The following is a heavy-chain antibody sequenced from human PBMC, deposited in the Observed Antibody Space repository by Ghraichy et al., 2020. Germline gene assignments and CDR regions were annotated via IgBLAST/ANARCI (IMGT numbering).Heavy chain of an antibody. Sequence: GSLRLSCAASGFTFGDFYMSWIRQAPGKGLEWISYISGRGTAIKYADSVKGRFTISRDNAKNSLFLQTNTLRPEDTAVYFCARVGSPRRISDNWFDPWGQGTLVTVSS. J-gene: IGHJ5*02. CDR3: ARVGSPRRISDNWFDP. D-gene: IGHD1-14*01. CDR2: ISGRGTAI. CDR1: GFTFGDFY. V-gene: IGHV3-11*01.